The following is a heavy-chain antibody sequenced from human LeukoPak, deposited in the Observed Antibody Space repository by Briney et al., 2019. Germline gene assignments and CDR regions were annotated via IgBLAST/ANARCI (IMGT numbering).Heavy chain of an antibody. D-gene: IGHD3-16*01. V-gene: IGHV4-59*01. J-gene: IGHJ4*02. Sequence: PSETLSLTCTVSDDSRSDYYRGWIRQPPGKGLEWIGYFYNSGRSTYNPSLKSRVTISADTSKNHFSLKLNSVTTADTAVYYCTRGAGWLIDYWGQGILVTVSS. CDR2: FYNSGRS. CDR1: DDSRSDYY. CDR3: TRGAGWLIDY.